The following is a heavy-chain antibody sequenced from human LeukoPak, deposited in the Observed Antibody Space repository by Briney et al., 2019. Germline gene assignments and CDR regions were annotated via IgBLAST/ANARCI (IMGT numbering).Heavy chain of an antibody. V-gene: IGHV3-33*06. CDR2: IWYDGSNR. CDR1: GFTFSSYG. CDR3: AKGVGASYYFDY. J-gene: IGHJ4*02. D-gene: IGHD1-26*01. Sequence: PGRSLRLSCAASGFTFSSYGMHWVRQAPGKGLEWVAVIWYDGSNRYYADSVKGRFTISRDNSKNTLYLQMNSLRAEDTAVYYCAKGVGASYYFDYWGQGTLVTVSS.